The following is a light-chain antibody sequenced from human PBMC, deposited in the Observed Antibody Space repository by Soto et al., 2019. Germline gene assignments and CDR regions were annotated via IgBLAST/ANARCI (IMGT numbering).Light chain of an antibody. CDR1: SSNIGAGYD. CDR2: GNS. CDR3: QSYDSSLSGVV. Sequence: QSVLTQPPSVSGAPGQRVTISCTGSSSNIGAGYDVHWYQHLPGTAPKLLICGNSNRPSGVPDRFSGSKSGTSASLAITGLQAEDEADYYCQSYDSSLSGVVFGGGTKLTVL. J-gene: IGLJ2*01. V-gene: IGLV1-40*01.